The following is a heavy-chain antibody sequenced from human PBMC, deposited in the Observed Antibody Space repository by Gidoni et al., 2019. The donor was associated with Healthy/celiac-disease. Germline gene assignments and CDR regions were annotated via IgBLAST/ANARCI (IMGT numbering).Heavy chain of an antibody. V-gene: IGHV3-11*06. D-gene: IGHD2-2*01. CDR2: ISSSSSYT. CDR3: ARAGYCSSTSCSSIAAAGTIDY. Sequence: QVQLVESGGGLVKPGGSLRLSCAASGFTFSDYYMSWIRQAPGKGLEWVSYISSSSSYTNYADSVKGRFTISRDNAKNSLYLQMNSLRAEDTAVYYCARAGYCSSTSCSSIAAAGTIDYWGQGTLVTVSS. J-gene: IGHJ4*02. CDR1: GFTFSDYY.